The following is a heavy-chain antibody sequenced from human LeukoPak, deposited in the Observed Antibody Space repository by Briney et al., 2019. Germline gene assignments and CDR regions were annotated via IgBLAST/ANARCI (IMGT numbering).Heavy chain of an antibody. J-gene: IGHJ6*02. CDR3: ARARYYDILTGDYLVFYYGMDV. Sequence: PGGSLRLSCAASGFTFSSYSMNWVRQAPGKGLEWVSSISSSSSYIYYADSVKGRFTISRDNAKNSLYLQMNSLRAEDTAVYYCARARYYDILTGDYLVFYYGMDVWGQGTTVAVSS. CDR2: ISSSSSYI. D-gene: IGHD3-9*01. V-gene: IGHV3-21*01. CDR1: GFTFSSYS.